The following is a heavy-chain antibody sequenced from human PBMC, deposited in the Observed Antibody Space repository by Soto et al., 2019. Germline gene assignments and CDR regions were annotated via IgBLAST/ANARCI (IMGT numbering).Heavy chain of an antibody. CDR1: GFSVGGNY. CDR3: ARGPNSDT. CDR2: TYSGGNP. Sequence: GGSLRLSCAASGFSVGGNYMSWARLAPGKGLECVSLTYSGGNPYYADSVRGRFTLSRDNSENTLYLQMNSLRVEDTAVYFCARGPNSDTWGQGTLVTVSS. J-gene: IGHJ5*02. V-gene: IGHV3-53*01.